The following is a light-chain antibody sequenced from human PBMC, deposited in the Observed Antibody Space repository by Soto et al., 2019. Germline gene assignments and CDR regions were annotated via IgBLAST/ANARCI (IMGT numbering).Light chain of an antibody. CDR3: SSYTINIKGVV. CDR2: EVS. Sequence: QSVLTQPASASGSPGQSITISCTGTSSDVGGYNFVSWYQHHPGRAPKLMIYEVSNQPSGVSNRFSGSKSGNTASLTISGLQPEDEADYYCSSYTINIKGVVFGGGTKLTVL. CDR1: SSDVGGYNF. V-gene: IGLV2-14*01. J-gene: IGLJ2*01.